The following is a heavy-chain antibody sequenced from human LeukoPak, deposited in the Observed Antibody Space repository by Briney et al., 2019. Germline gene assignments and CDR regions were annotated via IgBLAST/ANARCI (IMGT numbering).Heavy chain of an antibody. Sequence: SVKVSCKASGGTFSSYAISWVRQAPGQGLEWMGGIIPIFGTANYAQKFQGRVTITADKSTSTAYMELSSLRSEDTAVYYCARDGLDDYGGSNNDYWGQGTLVTVSS. V-gene: IGHV1-69*06. CDR1: GGTFSSYA. J-gene: IGHJ4*02. CDR2: IIPIFGTA. D-gene: IGHD4-23*01. CDR3: ARDGLDDYGGSNNDY.